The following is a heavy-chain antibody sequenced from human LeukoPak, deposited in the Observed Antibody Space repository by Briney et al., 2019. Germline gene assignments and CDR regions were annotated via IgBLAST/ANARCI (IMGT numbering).Heavy chain of an antibody. CDR3: ARDWEYSYGNDY. D-gene: IGHD5-18*01. CDR2: IKQDGSEK. J-gene: IGHJ4*02. Sequence: GGSLRLSCASSGFTFSSYWMNWVRQAPGKGLEWVANIKQDGSEKYYVDSVKGRFTISRDNAKNSLYLQLSSLRAEDTAVYYCARDWEYSYGNDYWGQGTLVTVSS. CDR1: GFTFSSYW. V-gene: IGHV3-7*05.